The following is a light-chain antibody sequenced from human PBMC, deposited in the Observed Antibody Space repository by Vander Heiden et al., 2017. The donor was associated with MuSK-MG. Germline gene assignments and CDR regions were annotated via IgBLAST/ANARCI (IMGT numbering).Light chain of an antibody. Sequence: EIVLTQSPATLSLSPGERATLSCRASQSVSSYLAWYQQKPGQAPRLLIYDASNSATGIPARFSGSGSGRDFTRTIRILEPKDFAVYYCQQRRNGPPTFGQGTRLEMK. CDR1: QSVSSY. J-gene: IGKJ5*01. V-gene: IGKV3-11*02. CDR2: DAS. CDR3: QQRRNGPPT.